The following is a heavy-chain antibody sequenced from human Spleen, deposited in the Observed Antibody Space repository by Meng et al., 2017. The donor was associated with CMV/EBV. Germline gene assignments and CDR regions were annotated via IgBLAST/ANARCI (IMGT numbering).Heavy chain of an antibody. CDR3: AREAYFYDTSGYSSFDS. J-gene: IGHJ4*02. D-gene: IGHD3-22*01. V-gene: IGHV4-39*01. CDR2: IFYTGRT. Sequence: ESLKISCNVSGGSVTSSSYSWGCIRQSPGKGLEWIGSIFYTGRTYYNPSLRSRVTISLDTSKNQFSLRLTSVTAADTAVYYCAREAYFYDTSGYSSFDSWGQGTLVTVSS. CDR1: GGSVTSSSYS.